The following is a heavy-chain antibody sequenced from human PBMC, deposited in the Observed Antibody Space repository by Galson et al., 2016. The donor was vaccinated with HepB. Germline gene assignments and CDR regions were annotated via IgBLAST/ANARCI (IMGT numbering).Heavy chain of an antibody. CDR1: GGAISRYS. D-gene: IGHD3/OR15-3a*01. J-gene: IGHJ6*03. CDR3: ARDRGSYPDFGDDYYMDV. V-gene: IGHV4-4*07. Sequence: SETLSLTCTVSGGAISRYSWAWIRQPAGKGLEWIGRISPTSSTNYNPPLQSRITMSIDTSKAHFTLNLRSVTAAATAVYYCARDRGSYPDFGDDYYMDVWGKGTTVTVSS. CDR2: ISPTSST.